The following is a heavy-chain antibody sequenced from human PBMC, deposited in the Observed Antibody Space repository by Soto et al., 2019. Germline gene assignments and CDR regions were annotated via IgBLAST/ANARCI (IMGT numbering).Heavy chain of an antibody. CDR2: ISYDGSNK. J-gene: IGHJ4*02. CDR1: GFTFGSYA. V-gene: IGHV3-30-3*01. D-gene: IGHD2-2*01. Sequence: GGSLRLSCAASGFTFGSYAMHWVRQAPGKGLEWVAVISYDGSNKYYADSVKGRFTISRDNSKNTLYLQMNSLRAEDTAVYYCARDSLVVPAAMGLSEDWGQGTLVTVSS. CDR3: ARDSLVVPAAMGLSED.